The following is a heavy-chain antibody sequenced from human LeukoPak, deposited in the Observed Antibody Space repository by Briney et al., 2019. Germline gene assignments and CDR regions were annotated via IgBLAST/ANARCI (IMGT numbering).Heavy chain of an antibody. CDR2: IYSSSIT. V-gene: IGHV3-53*04. Sequence: PWGSLRLSCAASGFTVRRDYLSWDRQAPGKGLEGDSVIYSSSITSYADSVKGRFTISRHNSKNTLYRQMNSLRADDTAVYYCARGRGAANDAFDIWGQGTMVTVSS. D-gene: IGHD3-10*01. CDR3: ARGRGAANDAFDI. CDR1: GFTVRRDY. J-gene: IGHJ3*02.